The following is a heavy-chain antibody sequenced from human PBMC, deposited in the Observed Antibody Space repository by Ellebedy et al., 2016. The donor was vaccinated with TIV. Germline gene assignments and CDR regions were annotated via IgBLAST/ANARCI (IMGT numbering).Heavy chain of an antibody. CDR1: GASFKNDS. CDR3: ARELGCIDWDPIGY. D-gene: IGHD3-16*01. J-gene: IGHJ4*02. CDR2: IYYCGTT. V-gene: IGHV4-59*01. Sequence: MPSETLSLTCDVSGASFKNDSSRPVLPPPMKFLEWLVYIYYCGTTSYNPSLGIRVTMSRDTSKNQFSLKVASVTAADTAVYYCARELGCIDWDPIGYWGQGAVVIGSS.